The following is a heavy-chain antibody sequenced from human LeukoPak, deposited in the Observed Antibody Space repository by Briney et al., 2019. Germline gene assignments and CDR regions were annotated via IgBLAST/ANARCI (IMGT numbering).Heavy chain of an antibody. CDR2: ISSSGGTM. CDR1: GFSFVSFA. V-gene: IGHV3-48*03. Sequence: GGSLRLSCAGSGFSFVSFAMNWVRQAPGKGLEWVSYISSSGGTMYYADSVKGRFTISRDNAKNSLYLQMNSLRAEDTAVYYCAIDLYCSGGSCYPLGTFDYWGQGTLVTVSS. D-gene: IGHD2-15*01. CDR3: AIDLYCSGGSCYPLGTFDY. J-gene: IGHJ4*02.